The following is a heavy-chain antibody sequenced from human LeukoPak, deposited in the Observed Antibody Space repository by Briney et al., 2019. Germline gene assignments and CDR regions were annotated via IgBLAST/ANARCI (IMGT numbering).Heavy chain of an antibody. D-gene: IGHD3-16*01. CDR2: IYYSGTT. J-gene: IGHJ3*02. V-gene: IGHV4-61*08. CDR3: ARVGGAPLGAFDI. Sequence: PSETLSLTCTVSGGSISSGGYYWSWIRQSPGKGLEWIGYIYYSGTTNYNPSLKSRVSISKDVSKNQFSLRVTSVTAADTAVYYCARVGGAPLGAFDIWGQGTVVTVSS. CDR1: GGSISSGGYY.